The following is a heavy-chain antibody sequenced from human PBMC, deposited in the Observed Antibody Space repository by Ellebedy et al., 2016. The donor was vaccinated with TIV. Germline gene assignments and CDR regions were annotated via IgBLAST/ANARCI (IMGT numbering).Heavy chain of an antibody. Sequence: AASVKVSCKASVYSFTTYYIHWVRRPSGQGLAWMELINRCGGSPAYAQKFQGRVTMTRDTSTSTVYMELSSLRSEDTAVYYCARGMEMATTTYGMDVWGQGTTVTVSS. CDR1: VYSFTTYY. V-gene: IGHV1-46*01. CDR2: INRCGGSP. J-gene: IGHJ6*02. D-gene: IGHD5-24*01. CDR3: ARGMEMATTTYGMDV.